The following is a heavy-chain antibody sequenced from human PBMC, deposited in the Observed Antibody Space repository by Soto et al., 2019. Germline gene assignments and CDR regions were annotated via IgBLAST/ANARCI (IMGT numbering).Heavy chain of an antibody. Sequence: QVHLVQSGAEVKMPGSSVKVSCKASGGTFSTYGFTWVRQAPGQGLEWMGGIIPIFGTTNYGQKFQGRVTLPAAKYTSEVYVKLWSLRAEDTAVYSCARAWLGVGDRGPPYYDFALDVWRQDPTVTVSS. CDR2: IIPIFGTT. V-gene: IGHV1-69*06. CDR3: ARAWLGVGDRGPPYYDFALDV. J-gene: IGHJ6*01. D-gene: IGHD3-3*01. CDR1: GGTFSTYG.